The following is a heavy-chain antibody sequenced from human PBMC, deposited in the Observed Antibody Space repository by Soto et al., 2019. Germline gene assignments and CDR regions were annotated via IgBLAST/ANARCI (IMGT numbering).Heavy chain of an antibody. V-gene: IGHV1-18*01. D-gene: IGHD2-2*01. CDR2: ISLYSDGT. J-gene: IGHJ5*02. CDR1: GYTFSNYG. Sequence: QVQLVQSGGEVKRPGASVKVSCKTSGYTFSNYGITWARQAPGQPLEWLGWISLYSDGTNYAQKLQGRVSMTTDTSTTTAYMELRSLRSDDTAVYYCARVVPGAEAWFGPWGQGTLVTVSS. CDR3: ARVVPGAEAWFGP.